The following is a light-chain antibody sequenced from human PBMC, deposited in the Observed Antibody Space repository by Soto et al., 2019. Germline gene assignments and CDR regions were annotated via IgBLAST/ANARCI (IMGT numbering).Light chain of an antibody. V-gene: IGLV2-8*01. Sequence: QSALTQPPSASGSPGQSVTISCTGTSSDVGGYNYVSWYQQHPGKAPKLMISEVSKRPSGVPDRFSGSKSGNTASLTVSGLQAEDEADYYYSSFASNNNLVFGGGTKLTVL. CDR2: EVS. CDR1: SSDVGGYNY. J-gene: IGLJ2*01. CDR3: SSFASNNNLV.